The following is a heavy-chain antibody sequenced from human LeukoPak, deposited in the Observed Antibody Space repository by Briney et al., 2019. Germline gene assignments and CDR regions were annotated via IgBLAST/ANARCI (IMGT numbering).Heavy chain of an antibody. V-gene: IGHV3-7*01. CDR3: ARDAY. CDR1: GFTFSSHW. J-gene: IGHJ4*02. CDR2: IKQDGSEK. Sequence: PGGSLRLSCAASGFTFSSHWMSWVRQAPGKGLEWVANIKQDGSEKYYVDSVKGRFTISRDNAKSSLYLQMNSLRAEDTAVYYCARDAYWGRGTLVTVSS.